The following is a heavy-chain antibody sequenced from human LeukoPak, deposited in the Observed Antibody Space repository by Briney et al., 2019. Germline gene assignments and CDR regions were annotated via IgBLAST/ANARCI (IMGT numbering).Heavy chain of an antibody. CDR1: GFTFSSYW. CDR2: IKQDGSEK. V-gene: IGHV3-7*01. CDR3: AREAHYDFWSGYYYGMDV. J-gene: IGHJ6*02. D-gene: IGHD3-3*01. Sequence: PGGSLRLSCAASGFTFSSYWMSWVRQAPGKGLEWVANIKQDGSEKYYVDSVKGRFTISRDNAKNSLYLQMNSLRAEDTAVYYCAREAHYDFWSGYYYGMDVWGQGTTVTVSS.